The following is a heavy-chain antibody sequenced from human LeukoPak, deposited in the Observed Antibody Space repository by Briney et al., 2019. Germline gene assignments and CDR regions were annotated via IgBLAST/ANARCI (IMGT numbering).Heavy chain of an antibody. J-gene: IGHJ4*02. D-gene: IGHD1-26*01. CDR2: ISSSGSTI. CDR3: ARDLGGSYGY. CDR1: GFTFSSYA. Sequence: GGSLRLSCAASGFTFSSYAMHWVRQAPGKGLEWVSHISSSGSTIYYADSVKGRFTISRDNAKNSLFLQMNSLRAEDTAVYYCARDLGGSYGYWGQGTLVTVSS. V-gene: IGHV3-48*03.